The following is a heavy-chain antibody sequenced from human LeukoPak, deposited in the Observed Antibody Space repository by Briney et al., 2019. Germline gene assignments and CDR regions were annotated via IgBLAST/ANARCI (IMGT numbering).Heavy chain of an antibody. CDR3: ASEHSGNYNRPLDF. J-gene: IGHJ4*02. V-gene: IGHV3-21*01. CDR1: GFTFSSYS. CDR2: ISSSSSYI. D-gene: IGHD1-26*01. Sequence: PGGSLRLSCAASGFTFSSYSMNWVRQAPGKGLEWVSSISSSSSYIYYADSVKGRFTISRDNAKNSLYLQMNSLRAEDTAVYYCASEHSGNYNRPLDFWGQGTLVTVSS.